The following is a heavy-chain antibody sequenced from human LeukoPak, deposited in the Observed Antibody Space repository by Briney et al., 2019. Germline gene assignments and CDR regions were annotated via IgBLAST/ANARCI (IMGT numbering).Heavy chain of an antibody. CDR2: VIPIFGTE. CDR3: AREMVAATSFFDY. Sequence: GASVKVSCKASGSTFSNYAFNWVRQAPGQGLEWMGGVIPIFGTENYAQTFQGGVTITADESTSTAYMDLSSLRYEDTAVYYCAREMVAATSFFDYWGQGTLVTVSS. D-gene: IGHD2-15*01. J-gene: IGHJ4*02. CDR1: GSTFSNYA. V-gene: IGHV1-69*13.